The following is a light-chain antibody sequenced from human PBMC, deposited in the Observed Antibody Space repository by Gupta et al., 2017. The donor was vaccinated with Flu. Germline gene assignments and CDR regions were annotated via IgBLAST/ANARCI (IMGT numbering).Light chain of an antibody. CDR3: QQYNTWPPYT. Sequence: ATLSVSPGERATLSCRASQSIRSNLAWYKQKPGQAPRLLIYGASTRDTGIPARFSGSGYGTEFTLTISSRQSEDFAVYYCQQYNTWPPYTFGQGTKMEIK. CDR2: GAS. CDR1: QSIRSN. V-gene: IGKV3-15*01. J-gene: IGKJ2*01.